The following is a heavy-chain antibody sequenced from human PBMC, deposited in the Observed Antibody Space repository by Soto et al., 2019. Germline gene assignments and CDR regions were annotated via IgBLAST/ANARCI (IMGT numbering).Heavy chain of an antibody. D-gene: IGHD3-22*01. CDR2: IYYSGST. V-gene: IGHV4-59*01. J-gene: IGHJ5*01. CDR1: GRSISSYY. CDR3: ARDRYYDSTGYYDS. Sequence: SETLSLTCTVSGRSISSYYWSWIRQPPGKGLEWIGYIYYSGSTKYNPSLKSRVTISVDTSKNQFSLKLSSVSAADTAVYFCARDRYYDSTGYYDSWGHGTLVIVSS.